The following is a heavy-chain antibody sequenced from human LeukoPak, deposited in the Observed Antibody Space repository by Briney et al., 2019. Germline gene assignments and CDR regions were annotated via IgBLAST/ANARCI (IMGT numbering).Heavy chain of an antibody. CDR3: ARDRHVFWGGSPYYFDY. D-gene: IGHD3-3*01. Sequence: PGGSLRLSCAASGFTFSSYWMSWVRQAPGKGLEWVANIKQDGSEKYYVDSVKGRFTISRDNAKNSLYPQMNSLRAEDTAVYYWARDRHVFWGGSPYYFDYGGQETRVTVSS. CDR2: IKQDGSEK. V-gene: IGHV3-7*01. J-gene: IGHJ4*02. CDR1: GFTFSSYW.